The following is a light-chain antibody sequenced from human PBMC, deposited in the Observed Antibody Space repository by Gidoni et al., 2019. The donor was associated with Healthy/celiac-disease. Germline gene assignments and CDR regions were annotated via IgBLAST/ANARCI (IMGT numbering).Light chain of an antibody. CDR3: QQSYRTPWT. CDR2: AAS. V-gene: IGKV1-39*01. CDR1: QSISSY. J-gene: IGKJ1*01. Sequence: DIQMTQYPSSLSASVGDRVTITCRSSQSISSYFNLYQQKPGKAPKLLIYAASSLQSVVPSRFSVTGSGTDFTLSISSLQPEDFATYYCQQSYRTPWTFGQGTQVEIK.